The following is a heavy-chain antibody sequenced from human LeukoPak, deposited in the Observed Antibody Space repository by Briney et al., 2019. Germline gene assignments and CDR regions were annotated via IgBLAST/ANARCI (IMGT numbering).Heavy chain of an antibody. J-gene: IGHJ4*02. CDR3: ARAVMAGKNFFDY. Sequence: SETLSLTCTVSGGSISGSSYYWGWIRQPPGKGLEWIGSIYSSGSTHYNPSLKSRVTISLDTSKNQFSLKLNSVTAADTAVYYCARAVMAGKNFFDYWGQGTLVTVSS. D-gene: IGHD6-19*01. CDR2: IYSSGST. V-gene: IGHV4-39*07. CDR1: GGSISGSSYY.